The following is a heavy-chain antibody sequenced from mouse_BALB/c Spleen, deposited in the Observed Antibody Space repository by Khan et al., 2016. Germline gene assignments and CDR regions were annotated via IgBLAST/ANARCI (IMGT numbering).Heavy chain of an antibody. CDR3: TKIYDGYYEFAY. J-gene: IGHJ3*01. V-gene: IGHV5-6-4*01. CDR2: ISSGGSYI. Sequence: EVELVESGGGLVKPGGSLKLSCAASGFIFSSYTMSWVRQTPEKRLEWVATISSGGSYIYYPDSVKGRFTISRDNAKNTLYLQMSSLKSEDTAMXYCTKIYDGYYEFAYWGQGTLVTVSA. D-gene: IGHD2-3*01. CDR1: GFIFSSYT.